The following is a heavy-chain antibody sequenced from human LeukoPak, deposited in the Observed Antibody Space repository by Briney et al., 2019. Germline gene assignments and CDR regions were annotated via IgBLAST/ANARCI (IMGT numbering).Heavy chain of an antibody. Sequence: GASVKVSCKDSGYTFTSYGISWVRQAPGQGLEWMGWISAYNGNTNYAQKLQGRVTMTTDTSTSTAYMELRSLRSDDTAVYYCASGYIVVGSRGGYDYLHYYGMDVWGQGTTVTVSS. CDR1: GYTFTSYG. CDR3: ASGYIVVGSRGGYDYLHYYGMDV. CDR2: ISAYNGNT. D-gene: IGHD5-12*01. V-gene: IGHV1-18*01. J-gene: IGHJ6*02.